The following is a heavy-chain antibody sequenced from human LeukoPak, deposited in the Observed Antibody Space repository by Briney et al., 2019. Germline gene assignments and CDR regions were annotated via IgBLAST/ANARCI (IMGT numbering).Heavy chain of an antibody. CDR3: AKGQQIGYATGWKNPFDY. Sequence: PGGSLRLSCAASGFTFSSYAMSWVRQAPGKGLEWVSAISGSGGSTYYADSVKGRFTISRDNSKNTLSLQINSLRAEDTAVYYCAKGQQIGYATGWKNPFDYWGQGTLVTVSS. J-gene: IGHJ4*02. V-gene: IGHV3-23*01. CDR2: ISGSGGST. CDR1: GFTFSSYA. D-gene: IGHD6-19*01.